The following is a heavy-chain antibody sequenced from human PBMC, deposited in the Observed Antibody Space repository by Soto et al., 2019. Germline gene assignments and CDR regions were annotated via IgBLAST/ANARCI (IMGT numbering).Heavy chain of an antibody. J-gene: IGHJ5*02. V-gene: IGHV4-31*03. CDR3: ARRHYYGSGSYYKYWFDP. D-gene: IGHD3-10*01. CDR1: GGSISSGGYY. CDR2: IYYSGST. Sequence: SETLSLTCSVSGGSISSGGYYWSWIRQHPGKGLEWIGDIYYSGSTYYNPSLKSRVTISVDTSKNQFSPKLSSVTAADTAVYYCARRHYYGSGSYYKYWFDPWGQGTLVTVSS.